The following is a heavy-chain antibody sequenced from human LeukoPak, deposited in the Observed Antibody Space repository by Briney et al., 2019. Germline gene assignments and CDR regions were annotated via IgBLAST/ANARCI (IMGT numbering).Heavy chain of an antibody. CDR2: FYYTGNT. Sequence: SETLSLTCTVAGDSINSDSFYWGWIRQPPGKGLEWIGFFYYTGNTYYNPSLKSRVTISPDTSNNHLSLRLTSVTAADTAVYYCATVDTAMEFDPWGQGTLVTVSS. D-gene: IGHD5-18*01. CDR1: GDSINSDSFY. J-gene: IGHJ5*02. CDR3: ATVDTAMEFDP. V-gene: IGHV4-39*07.